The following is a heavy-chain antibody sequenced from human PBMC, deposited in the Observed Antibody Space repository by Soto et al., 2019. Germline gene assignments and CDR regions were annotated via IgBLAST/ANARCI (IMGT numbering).Heavy chain of an antibody. V-gene: IGHV3-23*01. J-gene: IGHJ4*02. CDR1: GFTFSIYA. CDR2: ISGSGGST. CDR3: AKDSLVGATISIY. Sequence: SLRLSFAGSGFTFSIYAMGWVGPAPGKGLEWVSAISGSGGSTYYADSVKGRFTISRDNSKNTLYLQMNSLRAEDTAVYYCAKDSLVGATISIYWGQGTLVTVSS. D-gene: IGHD1-26*01.